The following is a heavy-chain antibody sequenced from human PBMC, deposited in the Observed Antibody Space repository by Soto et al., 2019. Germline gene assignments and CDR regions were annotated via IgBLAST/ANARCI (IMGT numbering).Heavy chain of an antibody. V-gene: IGHV1-18*01. D-gene: IGHD6-19*01. CDR2: MNVYNGHT. J-gene: IGHJ4*02. CDR3: ARDLRSGRFDH. CDR1: GYIFNNYA. Sequence: QVQLVQSGAEVKKPGASVKVSCKASGYIFNNYAISWVRQAPGQGLEWMGWMNVYNGHTKYAQKVQGRLTMTTDTSTSTAYMELRNLRSVDTSVYHCARDLRSGRFDHWGQGTLDTVSS.